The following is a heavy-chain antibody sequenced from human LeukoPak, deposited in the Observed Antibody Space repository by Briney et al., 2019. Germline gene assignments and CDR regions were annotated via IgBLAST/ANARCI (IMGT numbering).Heavy chain of an antibody. Sequence: GGSLRLSCAASGFTFSNAWMSWVRQAPGKGLEWVGRIKSKGDGGTTDYGSPVKGRFTISRDDSKETFYLQMSSLKTEDTAVYYCAPSLHFSGGYFDSWGQGTLVTVSS. D-gene: IGHD3-10*01. CDR2: IKSKGDGGTT. V-gene: IGHV3-15*01. CDR3: APSLHFSGGYFDS. J-gene: IGHJ4*02. CDR1: GFTFSNAW.